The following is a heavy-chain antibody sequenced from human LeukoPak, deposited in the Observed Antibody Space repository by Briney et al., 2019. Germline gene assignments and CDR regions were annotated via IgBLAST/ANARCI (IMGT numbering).Heavy chain of an antibody. CDR2: ISGSGGDK. V-gene: IGHV3-23*01. CDR3: AKTSIRGYYYMEV. J-gene: IGHJ6*03. Sequence: GGSLRLSCTASGFTSSSFAMSWVRQAPGKGLEWVSSISGSGGDKYDADSVKGQFTISRDNPKNALYLQMNSLRGEDTATYYCAKTSIRGYYYMEVWGKGTTVTVAS. CDR1: GFTSSSFA.